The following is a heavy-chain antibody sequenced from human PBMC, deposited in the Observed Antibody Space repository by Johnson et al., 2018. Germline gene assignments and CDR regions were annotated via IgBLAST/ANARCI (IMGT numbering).Heavy chain of an antibody. D-gene: IGHD4-17*01. CDR3: ARARMPYGDYLEYFQH. CDR1: GFTFSSYG. J-gene: IGHJ1*01. CDR2: IWYDGSNK. V-gene: IGHV3-33*01. Sequence: QVQLVESGGGVVQPGRSLRLSCAASGFTFSSYGMHWVRQAPGKGLEWVAVIWYDGSNKYYADSGKGRFTISRDNSKNTLYLQMNSLRAEDTDVYYCARARMPYGDYLEYFQHWGQGTLVTVSS.